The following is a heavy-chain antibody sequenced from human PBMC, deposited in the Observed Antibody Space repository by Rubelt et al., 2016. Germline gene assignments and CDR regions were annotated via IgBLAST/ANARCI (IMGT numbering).Heavy chain of an antibody. Sequence: QVPLVQSGAEVKKPGASVKVSCKASGYTFTSYYMHWVRQAPGQGLVWMVILNSSGGSTGYAQKFQGRNTMTRDTSTSTVYMELSSLRSEDTAVYYCARVYDSSDTYYVDDWGQGTMVTVSS. CDR2: LNSSGGST. V-gene: IGHV1-46*01. CDR1: GYTFTSYY. D-gene: IGHD3-22*01. CDR3: ARVYDSSDTYYVDD. J-gene: IGHJ4*02.